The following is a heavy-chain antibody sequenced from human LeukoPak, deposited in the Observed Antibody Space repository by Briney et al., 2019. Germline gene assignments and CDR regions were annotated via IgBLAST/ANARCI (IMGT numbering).Heavy chain of an antibody. CDR1: GYTLTELS. J-gene: IGHJ4*02. CDR3: ATDGGNSEGAFDY. Sequence: ASVKVSCKVSGYTLTELSMHWVRQAPGKGLEWMGGFDPEDGETIYARKFQGRVTMTEDTSTDTAYMELSSLGSEDTAVYYCATDGGNSEGAFDYWGQGTLVTVSS. CDR2: FDPEDGET. D-gene: IGHD4-23*01. V-gene: IGHV1-24*01.